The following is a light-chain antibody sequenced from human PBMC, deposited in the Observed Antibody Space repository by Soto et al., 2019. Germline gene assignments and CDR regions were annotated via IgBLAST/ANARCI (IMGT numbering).Light chain of an antibody. V-gene: IGKV3-15*01. CDR3: QQYNNWPRAT. J-gene: IGKJ4*01. CDR1: QSISSN. CDR2: RTS. Sequence: EIVMTQSPATLSVSPGERATLSCRASQSISSNLAWYHQKPGQAPRLLMFRTSSRATGFPARFSGSGSGTEFNLTISSLQSEDFGVYYCQQYNNWPRATFGGGTKVDIK.